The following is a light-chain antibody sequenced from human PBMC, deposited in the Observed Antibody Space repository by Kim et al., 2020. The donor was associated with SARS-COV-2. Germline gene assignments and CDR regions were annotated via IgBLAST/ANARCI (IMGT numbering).Light chain of an antibody. V-gene: IGLV3-19*01. J-gene: IGLJ2*01. CDR1: SLRSYY. Sequence: ALGQTARITCQGDSLRSYYASWYQQKPEQAPVLVIYGKNNRPSGIPDRFSGSSSGNTASLTITGAQAEDEADYYCNSRDSSGNHVVFGGGTQLTVL. CDR3: NSRDSSGNHVV. CDR2: GKN.